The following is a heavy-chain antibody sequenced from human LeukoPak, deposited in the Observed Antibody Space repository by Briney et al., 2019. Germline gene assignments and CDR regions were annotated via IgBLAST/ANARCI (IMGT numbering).Heavy chain of an antibody. V-gene: IGHV1-69*13. Sequence: SVKVSCKASGGTFSSYAISWVRQAPGQGLEWMGGIIPIFGTANYAQKFQGRVTITADESTSTAYMELSSLRSEDTAVYYCARDGGVAAGDYYYYYGMDVWGQGTTVTVSS. CDR3: ARDGGVAAGDYYYYYGMDV. CDR1: GGTFSSYA. CDR2: IIPIFGTA. J-gene: IGHJ6*02. D-gene: IGHD6-13*01.